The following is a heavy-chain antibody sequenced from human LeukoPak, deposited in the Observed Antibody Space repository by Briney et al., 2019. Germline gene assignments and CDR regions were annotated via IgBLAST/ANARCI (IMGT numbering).Heavy chain of an antibody. Sequence: PSETLSLTCTVSGGSISSSSYYWGWIRQPPGKGLEWIGSIYYSGSTYYNPSLKSRVTISVDTSKNQFSLKLSSVTAADTAVYYCARAQDIVVVPAATGGGLFWFDPWGQGTLVTVSS. CDR1: GGSISSSSYY. CDR3: ARAQDIVVVPAATGGGLFWFDP. CDR2: IYYSGST. J-gene: IGHJ5*02. D-gene: IGHD2-2*01. V-gene: IGHV4-39*07.